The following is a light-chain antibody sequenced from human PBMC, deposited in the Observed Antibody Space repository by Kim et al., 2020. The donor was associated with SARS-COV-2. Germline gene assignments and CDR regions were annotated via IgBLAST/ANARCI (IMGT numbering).Light chain of an antibody. CDR1: QSVNSN. V-gene: IGKV3-15*01. CDR3: QHYNNWPLT. CDR2: GAS. J-gene: IGKJ4*01. Sequence: EMVMTQSPATLSVSPGERATLSCRASQSVNSNLAWYQQKPGQAPRLLISGASTRASDIPARFAGSGSGTEFTLTISSLQSEDFAVYYCQHYNNWPLTFGGGTKVDIK.